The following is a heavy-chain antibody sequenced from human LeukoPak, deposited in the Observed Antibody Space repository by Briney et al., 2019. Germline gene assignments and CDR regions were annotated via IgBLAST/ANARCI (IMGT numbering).Heavy chain of an antibody. D-gene: IGHD1-26*01. V-gene: IGHV4-4*02. CDR2: IHYSGRT. CDR3: ARRASGSYYPFDY. J-gene: IGHJ4*02. Sequence: SETLSLTCAVSGGSISSGNWWSWVRQPPGKGLEWLGEIHYSGRTNYNPSLKSRVTMSVDTSKNQFSLKLNSVTAADTAVYYCARRASGSYYPFDYWGQGTLVTVSS. CDR1: GGSISSGNW.